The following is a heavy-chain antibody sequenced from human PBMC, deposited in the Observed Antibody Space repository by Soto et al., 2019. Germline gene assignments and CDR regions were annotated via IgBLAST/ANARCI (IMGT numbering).Heavy chain of an antibody. CDR1: GFTFSSYA. J-gene: IGHJ4*02. CDR3: ARGSTDSYPGSRIFDF. V-gene: IGHV3-23*01. Sequence: GGSLRLSCAASGFTFSSYAMSWVRQVPGKGLEWVSAISGSGGSTYYADSVQGRFTISRDNSKNTLYLQMNSLRAEDSAMYYCARGSTDSYPGSRIFDFWGRGTLVTPPQ. D-gene: IGHD3-10*01. CDR2: ISGSGGST.